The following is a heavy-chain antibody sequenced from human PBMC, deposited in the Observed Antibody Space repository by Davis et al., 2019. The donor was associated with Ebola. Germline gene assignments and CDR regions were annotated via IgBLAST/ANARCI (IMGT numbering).Heavy chain of an antibody. D-gene: IGHD6-6*01. CDR3: ARYLAALGLFDY. Sequence: MPSETLSLTCTVSGGSISSSSYYWGWIRQPPGKGLEWIGSIYYSGSTNYNPSLKSRVTISVDTSKNQFSLKLSSVTAADTAVYYCARYLAALGLFDYWGQGTLVTVSS. CDR2: IYYSGST. CDR1: GGSISSSSYY. V-gene: IGHV4-39*07. J-gene: IGHJ4*02.